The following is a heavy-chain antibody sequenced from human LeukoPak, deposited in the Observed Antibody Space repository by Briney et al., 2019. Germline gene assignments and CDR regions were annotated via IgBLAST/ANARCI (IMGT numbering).Heavy chain of an antibody. J-gene: IGHJ4*02. CDR2: IYTSGST. Sequence: SETLSLTCTVSGGSISSYCWSWIRQPAGKGLEWIGRIYTSGSTNYNPSLKSRVTMSVDTSKNQFSLKLSSVTAADTAVYYCARVSRDSSGLYYFDYWGQGTLVTVSS. CDR1: GGSISSYC. D-gene: IGHD3-22*01. CDR3: ARVSRDSSGLYYFDY. V-gene: IGHV4-4*07.